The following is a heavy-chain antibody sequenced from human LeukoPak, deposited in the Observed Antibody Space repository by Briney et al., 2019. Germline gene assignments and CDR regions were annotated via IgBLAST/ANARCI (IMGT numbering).Heavy chain of an antibody. D-gene: IGHD3-10*01. V-gene: IGHV4-34*01. CDR2: INHSGST. CDR1: GGSFSGYY. Sequence: SETLSLTCAVYGGSFSGYYWSWIRQPPGKGLEWIGEINHSGSTNYNPSLKSRVTIPVDTSKNQFSLKLSSVTAADTAVYYCARGLYYYGSGGSWFDPWGQGTLVTVSS. J-gene: IGHJ5*02. CDR3: ARGLYYYGSGGSWFDP.